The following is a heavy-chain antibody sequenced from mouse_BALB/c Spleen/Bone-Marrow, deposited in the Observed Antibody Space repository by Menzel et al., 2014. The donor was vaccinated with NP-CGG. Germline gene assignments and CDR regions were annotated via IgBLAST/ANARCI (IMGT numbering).Heavy chain of an antibody. D-gene: IGHD2-10*02. CDR3: ARDVGYGNYFVY. V-gene: IGHV7-1*02. J-gene: IGHJ3*01. CDR1: GFTFSDFY. Sequence: EVHLVESGGGLVQPGASLRLSCATSGFTFSDFYMEWVRQPPGKRLEWIAASRNKAKHYTTEYSASVKGRFIVSRDTSQSILYLQMNALKAEDTAIYYCARDVGYGNYFVYLSQGTLATVSA. CDR2: SRNKAKHYTT.